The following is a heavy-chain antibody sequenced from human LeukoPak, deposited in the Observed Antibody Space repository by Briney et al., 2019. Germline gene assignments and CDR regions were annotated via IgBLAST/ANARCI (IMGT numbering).Heavy chain of an antibody. J-gene: IGHJ3*02. V-gene: IGHV4-59*01. Sequence: PSETLSLTCTVSGGSISSYYWSWIRQPPGKGLEWIGYIYYSGSTNYNPSLKSRVTISVDTSKNQFSLKLSSVTAADTAVYYRARERGSPDAFDIWGQGTMVTVSS. CDR2: IYYSGST. D-gene: IGHD3-16*01. CDR3: ARERGSPDAFDI. CDR1: GGSISSYY.